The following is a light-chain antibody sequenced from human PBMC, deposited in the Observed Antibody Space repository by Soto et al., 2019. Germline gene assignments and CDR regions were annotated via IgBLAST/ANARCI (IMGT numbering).Light chain of an antibody. J-gene: IGKJ5*01. CDR1: QCFXSSY. Sequence: IVLTQSTVTLSLSPGERATLSCRASQCFXSSYLAWYQQKPGQAPRLLXDCASSRATGSPDRFSGSGSATDFTLTISRLEPEDFAVYYCQQYGRATRTFGQGTRLEIK. V-gene: IGKV3-20*01. CDR2: CAS. CDR3: QQYGRATRT.